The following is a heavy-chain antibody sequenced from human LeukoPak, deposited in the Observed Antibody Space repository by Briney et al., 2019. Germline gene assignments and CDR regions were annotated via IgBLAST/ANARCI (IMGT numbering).Heavy chain of an antibody. V-gene: IGHV2-5*02. CDR2: IYWDDDK. D-gene: IGHD3-10*01. CDR1: GFSLSTSGVG. Sequence: SGPTLVNPTQTLTLTCTFSGFSLSTSGVGVGWIRQPPGKALEWLALIYWDDDKRYSPSLKSRLTITKDTSKNQVVLTMTNMDPVDTGTYFCAHLYYYGSRSYYNVSFDPWGLGTLVTVSS. CDR3: AHLYYYGSRSYYNVSFDP. J-gene: IGHJ5*02.